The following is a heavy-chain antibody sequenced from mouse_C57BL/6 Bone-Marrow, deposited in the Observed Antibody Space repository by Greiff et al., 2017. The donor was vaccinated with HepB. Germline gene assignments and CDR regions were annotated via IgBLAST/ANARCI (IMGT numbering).Heavy chain of an antibody. J-gene: IGHJ1*03. D-gene: IGHD1-1*01. CDR2: IDPANGNT. V-gene: IGHV14-3*01. CDR1: GFNIKNTY. Sequence: VQLQQSVAELVRPGASVKLSCTASGFNIKNTYMHWVKQRPEQGLEWIGRIDPANGNTKYAPKFQGKATITADTSSNTAYLQLSSLTSEDTAIYYWARTWVTAGVKWYFDVWGTGTTVTVSS. CDR3: ARTWVTAGVKWYFDV.